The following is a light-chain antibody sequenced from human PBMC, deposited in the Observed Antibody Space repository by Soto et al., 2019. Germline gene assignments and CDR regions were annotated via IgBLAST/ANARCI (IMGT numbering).Light chain of an antibody. CDR2: AAS. CDR3: QQSYSTPRLT. CDR1: QSISSY. Sequence: DIQMTQSPSSLSASVGDRVTITCRASQSISSYLNWYQQKPGKVPKLLIYAASTLQSGVPSRFSGSGSGTDFTLTISSLQPEDFATYYCQQSYSTPRLTFGGGTKLEIK. J-gene: IGKJ4*01. V-gene: IGKV1-39*01.